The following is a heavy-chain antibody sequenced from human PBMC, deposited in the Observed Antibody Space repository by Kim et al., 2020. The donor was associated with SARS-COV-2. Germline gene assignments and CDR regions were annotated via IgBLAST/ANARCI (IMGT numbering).Heavy chain of an antibody. CDR3: ARRGPTVTTGDAFDI. D-gene: IGHD4-4*01. V-gene: IGHV1-46*01. J-gene: IGHJ3*02. CDR2: INPSGGST. CDR1: GYTFTSYY. Sequence: ASVNVSCKASGYTFTSYYMHWVRQAPGQGLEWMGIINPSGGSTSYAQKFQGRVTMTRDTSTSTVYMELSSLRSEDTAVYYCARRGPTVTTGDAFDIWGQGTMVTVSS.